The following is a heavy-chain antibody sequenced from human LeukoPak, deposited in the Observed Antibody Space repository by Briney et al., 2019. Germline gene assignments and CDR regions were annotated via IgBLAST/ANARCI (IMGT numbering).Heavy chain of an antibody. D-gene: IGHD1-26*01. V-gene: IGHV3-48*03. Sequence: HSGGSLRLSCAASGFTFSSYEMNWVRQAPGKGLEGVSYISSSGSTIYYADSVKGRFTISRDNAKNSLYLQMNSLRAEDTAVYYCARDRCSGSYDLGTSSWRFDYWGQGTLVTVSS. CDR1: GFTFSSYE. CDR2: ISSSGSTI. CDR3: ARDRCSGSYDLGTSSWRFDY. J-gene: IGHJ4*02.